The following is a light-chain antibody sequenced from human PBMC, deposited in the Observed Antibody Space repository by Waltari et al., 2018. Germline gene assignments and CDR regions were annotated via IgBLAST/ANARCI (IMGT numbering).Light chain of an antibody. J-gene: IGKJ2*01. CDR3: QQYDSYVYT. Sequence: DLQLTQSPSTLSASVGDTVTITCRASPSASSWLAWDQQKAGKAPTVLISDASDLESGVPARFRGSGSDTEFTLTISNLQPDDFATYYCQQYDSYVYTFGQGTKLEIK. CDR2: DAS. CDR1: PSASSW. V-gene: IGKV1-5*01.